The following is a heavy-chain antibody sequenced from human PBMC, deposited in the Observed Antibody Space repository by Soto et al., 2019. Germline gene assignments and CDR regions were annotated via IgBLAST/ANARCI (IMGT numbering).Heavy chain of an antibody. D-gene: IGHD5-18*01. Sequence: LRLSCEASGFMFNDYGMHWVRQAPGKGLDWVAVISYDGDNKYYAQSVKGRFTISRDNSKNTLFLHMDSLRREDTAVYHCVKGDLDTAVVNSPDAFDFWGQGTMVTVSS. J-gene: IGHJ3*01. CDR3: VKGDLDTAVVNSPDAFDF. CDR2: ISYDGDNK. V-gene: IGHV3-30*18. CDR1: GFMFNDYG.